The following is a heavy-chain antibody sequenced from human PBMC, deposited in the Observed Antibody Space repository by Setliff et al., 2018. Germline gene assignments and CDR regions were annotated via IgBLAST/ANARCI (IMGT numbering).Heavy chain of an antibody. CDR1: GYTFTNYG. CDR3: VREYSGGGLT. D-gene: IGHD1-26*01. CDR2: LSASNGNR. V-gene: IGHV1-18*01. J-gene: IGHJ3*01. Sequence: ASVKVSCKASGYTFTNYGVSWVRQAPGQGLEWMGWLSASNGNRNNGQKYQGRVAMTTDTSTNTVYMELRSLRSDDTAVYFCVREYSGGGLTWGQGTMVTVSS.